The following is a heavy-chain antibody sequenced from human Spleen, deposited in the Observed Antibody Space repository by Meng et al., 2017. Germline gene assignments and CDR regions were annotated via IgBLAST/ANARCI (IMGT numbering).Heavy chain of an antibody. CDR3: ARVGAEARGSDY. Sequence: GESLKISCAASGFTFSSYAMHWVRQAPGKGLEWVAVISYDGSNKYYADSVKGRFTISRDNSKNTLYLQMNSLRAEDTAVYYCARVGAEARGSDYWGQGTLVTVSS. V-gene: IGHV3-30*07. J-gene: IGHJ4*02. CDR2: ISYDGSNK. D-gene: IGHD1-26*01. CDR1: GFTFSSYA.